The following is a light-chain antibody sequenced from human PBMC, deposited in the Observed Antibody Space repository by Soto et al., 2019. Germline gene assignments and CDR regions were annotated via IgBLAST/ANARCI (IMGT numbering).Light chain of an antibody. CDR3: QSLNRFPRS. Sequence: IPLTQSPSSLSASVGDRVTITCRASQDISSYLAWYQQKPGKAPKLLIYLASTLHSGVPSSFSGSGSGTDFSLTISSLQPEDAATYYCQSLNRFPRSFGGGTKVEIK. CDR1: QDISSY. CDR2: LAS. V-gene: IGKV1-9*01. J-gene: IGKJ4*01.